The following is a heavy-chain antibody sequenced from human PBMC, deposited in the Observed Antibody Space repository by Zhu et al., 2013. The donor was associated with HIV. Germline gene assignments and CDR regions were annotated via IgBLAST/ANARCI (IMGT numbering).Heavy chain of an antibody. CDR3: ARSSDTLGRGFDY. J-gene: IGHJ4*02. CDR1: GYTFTFYG. CDR2: INAYNGDT. D-gene: IGHD5-18*01. Sequence: QVHLVQSGPVVKKPGASVKVSCKASGYTFTFYGISWVRQAPGQGLEWMGYINAYNGDTNYAQKFQGRVTMTTDTSTSTAYMELRSLRSDDTAVYYCARSSDTLGRGFDYWGQGTLVTVSS. V-gene: IGHV1-18*01.